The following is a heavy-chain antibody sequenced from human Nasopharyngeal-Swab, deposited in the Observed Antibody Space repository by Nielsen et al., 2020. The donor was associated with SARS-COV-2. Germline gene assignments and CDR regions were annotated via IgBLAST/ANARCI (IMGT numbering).Heavy chain of an antibody. CDR3: ARHADGSPWDY. J-gene: IGHJ4*02. Sequence: SATLSLTCTVSGGSISSSSYYWGWIRQPPGKGLEWIGSIYYSGSTYYNPSLKSRVTISVDTSKNQFSLKLSSVTAADTAVYYCARHADGSPWDYWGQGTLVTVSS. V-gene: IGHV4-39*01. CDR1: GGSISSSSYY. CDR2: IYYSGST. D-gene: IGHD5-24*01.